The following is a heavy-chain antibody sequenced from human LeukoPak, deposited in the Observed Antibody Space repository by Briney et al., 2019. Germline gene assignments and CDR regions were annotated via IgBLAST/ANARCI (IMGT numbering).Heavy chain of an antibody. D-gene: IGHD3-9*01. J-gene: IGHJ6*02. Sequence: STNYAQKFQGRVTMTRDTSTSTVYMELSSLRSDDTAVYYCASSASPYDILTGYYDLYGMDVWGQGTTVTVSS. V-gene: IGHV1-46*01. CDR2: ST. CDR3: ASSASPYDILTGYYDLYGMDV.